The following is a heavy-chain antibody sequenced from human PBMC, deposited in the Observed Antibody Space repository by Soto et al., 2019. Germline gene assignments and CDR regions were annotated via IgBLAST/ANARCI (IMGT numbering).Heavy chain of an antibody. CDR2: IIPIFGTA. V-gene: IGHV1-69*06. J-gene: IGHJ6*02. Sequence: GASVKVSCKASGVTFSSYAISWVRQAPGQGLEWMGGIIPIFGTANYAQKFQGRVTITADKSTSTAYMELSSLRSEDTAVYYCARDGVVPAARMDVWGQGTTVTVSS. CDR1: GVTFSSYA. D-gene: IGHD2-2*01. CDR3: ARDGVVPAARMDV.